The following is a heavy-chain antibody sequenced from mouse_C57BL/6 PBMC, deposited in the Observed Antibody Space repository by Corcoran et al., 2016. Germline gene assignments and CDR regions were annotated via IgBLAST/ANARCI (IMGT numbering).Heavy chain of an antibody. J-gene: IGHJ2*01. Sequence: DVQLQESGPGLVKPSQSLSLTCSVTGYSITSGYYWNWIRQFPGNKLEWMGYISYDGSNNYNPSLKNRISITRDTSKNQFFLKLNSVTTEDTATYYCARELDGFFDYWGQGTTLTVSS. CDR2: ISYDGSN. CDR1: GYSITSGYY. V-gene: IGHV3-6*01. D-gene: IGHD2-3*01. CDR3: ARELDGFFDY.